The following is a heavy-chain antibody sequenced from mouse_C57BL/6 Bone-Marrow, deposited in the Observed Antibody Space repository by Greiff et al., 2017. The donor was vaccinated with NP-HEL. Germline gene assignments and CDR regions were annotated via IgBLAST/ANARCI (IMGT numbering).Heavy chain of an antibody. J-gene: IGHJ4*01. D-gene: IGHD6-1*01. Sequence: EVMLVESGGGLVKPGGSLKLSCAASGFTFSSYTMSWVRQTPEKRLEWVATISGGGGNTYYPDSVKGRFTISRDNAKNTLYLQMSSLRSEDTALYYCARHGAAPYAMDYWGQGTSVTVSS. CDR2: ISGGGGNT. CDR3: ARHGAAPYAMDY. V-gene: IGHV5-9*01. CDR1: GFTFSSYT.